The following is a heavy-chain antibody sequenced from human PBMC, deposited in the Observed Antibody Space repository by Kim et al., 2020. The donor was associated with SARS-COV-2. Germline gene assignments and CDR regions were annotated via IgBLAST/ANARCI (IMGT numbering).Heavy chain of an antibody. J-gene: IGHJ4*02. CDR3: AREWRPYCGGDCYFDY. Sequence: VQGPLPISKDNSKNPLYLQMNSLRAEDTAVYYCAREWRPYCGGDCYFDYWGQGTLVTVSS. V-gene: IGHV3-30*01. D-gene: IGHD2-21*02.